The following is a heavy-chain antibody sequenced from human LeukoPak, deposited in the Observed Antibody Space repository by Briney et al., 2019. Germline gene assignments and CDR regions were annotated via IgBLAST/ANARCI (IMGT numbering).Heavy chain of an antibody. V-gene: IGHV3-30*18. CDR1: GFTFSSYA. D-gene: IGHD3-9*01. CDR2: ISYDGSNK. Sequence: GGSLRLSCAASGFTFSSYAMSWVRQAPGKGLEWVAVISYDGSNKYYADSVKGRFTISRDNSKNTLYLQMNSLRAEDTAVYYCANAYYDILTGYYRWWGQGTLVTVSS. J-gene: IGHJ4*02. CDR3: ANAYYDILTGYYRW.